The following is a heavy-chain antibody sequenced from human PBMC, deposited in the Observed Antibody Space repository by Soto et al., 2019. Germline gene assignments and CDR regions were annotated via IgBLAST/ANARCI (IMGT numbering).Heavy chain of an antibody. CDR2: IYYSGST. J-gene: IGHJ5*02. Sequence: PSETLSLTCTVSGGSISIGGYYWSCIRQHPGKGLEWIGYIYYSGSTYYNPSLKSRVTISVDTSKNQFPLKLSSVTAADTAVYYCASTYYDILTGYRPLYNWFDPWGQGTLVTV. V-gene: IGHV4-31*03. D-gene: IGHD3-9*01. CDR3: ASTYYDILTGYRPLYNWFDP. CDR1: GGSISIGGYY.